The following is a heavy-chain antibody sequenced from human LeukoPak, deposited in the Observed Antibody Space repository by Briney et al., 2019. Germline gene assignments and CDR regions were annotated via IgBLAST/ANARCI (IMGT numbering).Heavy chain of an antibody. CDR3: AAQDNFDWPHRSFDY. V-gene: IGHV3-53*01. Sequence: GGSLRLSCAASGFTVSSNYMSWVRQAPGKGLEWVSVIYSGGSTYYADSVKGRFTISRDNSKNTLYRQMNSLRAEDTAVYYCAAQDNFDWPHRSFDYWGQGTLVTVSS. D-gene: IGHD3-9*01. CDR2: IYSGGST. CDR1: GFTVSSNY. J-gene: IGHJ4*02.